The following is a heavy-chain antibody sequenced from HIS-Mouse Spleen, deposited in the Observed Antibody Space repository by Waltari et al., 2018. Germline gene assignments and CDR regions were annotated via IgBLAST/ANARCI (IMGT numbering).Heavy chain of an antibody. J-gene: IGHJ2*01. CDR1: GCSFSSSSYY. D-gene: IGHD6-13*01. CDR3: AREIPYSSSWYDWYFDL. CDR2: IYYSGST. Sequence: QLQLQESAPGLVKPSETLSLTCTVSGCSFSSSSYYWCWIRQPPGKGLEWIGSIYYSGSTYYNPSLKSRVTISVDTSKNQFSLKLSSVTAADTAVYYCAREIPYSSSWYDWYFDLWGRGTLVTVSS. V-gene: IGHV4-39*07.